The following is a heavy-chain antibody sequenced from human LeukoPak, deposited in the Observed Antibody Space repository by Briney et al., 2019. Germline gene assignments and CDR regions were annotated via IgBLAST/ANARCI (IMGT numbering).Heavy chain of an antibody. CDR1: GFTFTNSW. CDR2: ISPDGGEI. J-gene: IGHJ4*02. Sequence: GGSLRLSCAASGFTFTNSWMTWVRQAPGKGLEWVASISPDGGEIHYVDSVKGRFTISRDNAKNSLYLQMNSLRAEDTAVYYCARAHYYDSSGLDFWGQGTLVTVSS. D-gene: IGHD3-22*01. V-gene: IGHV3-7*01. CDR3: ARAHYYDSSGLDF.